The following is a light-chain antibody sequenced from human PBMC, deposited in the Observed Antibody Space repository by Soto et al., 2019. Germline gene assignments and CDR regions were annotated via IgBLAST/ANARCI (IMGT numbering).Light chain of an antibody. V-gene: IGLV3-9*01. CDR1: NLGSKN. CDR2: SDT. CDR3: QVWDSSTVV. Sequence: SYELTQPLSVSVALGQTARITCGGNNLGSKNVHWYQQKPGQASVLVIYSDTNRPSGIPERFSGSNSGNTATLTISRAQVGDEADYYCQVWDSSTVVFGGGTKLTVL. J-gene: IGLJ2*01.